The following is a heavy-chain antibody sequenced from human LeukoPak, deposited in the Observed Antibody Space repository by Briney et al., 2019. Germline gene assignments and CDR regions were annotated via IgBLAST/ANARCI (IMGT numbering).Heavy chain of an antibody. CDR2: IKSKTDGGTT. Sequence: RTGGSLRLSCAASGFTFSNAWMSWVRQAPGKGLEWVGRIKSKTDGGTTDYAAPVKGRFTISRDDSKNTLYLQMNSLQTEDTAVYYCTTGCRHSGSYYSPPTDYWGQGTLVTVSS. CDR1: GFTFSNAW. V-gene: IGHV3-15*01. J-gene: IGHJ4*02. D-gene: IGHD1-26*01. CDR3: TTGCRHSGSYYSPPTDY.